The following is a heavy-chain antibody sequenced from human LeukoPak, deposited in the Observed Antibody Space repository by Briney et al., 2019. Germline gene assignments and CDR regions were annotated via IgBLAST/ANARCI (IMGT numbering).Heavy chain of an antibody. CDR1: GGSFSGYY. D-gene: IGHD2-15*01. Sequence: SETLSLTCAVYGGSFSGYYWSWIRQSPGKGLEGIGEINHSEATDYNPSFKSRVTISVDTSKNQFSLKLSSVTAADTAVYYCAREAQYCSGGSCYGGYFQHWGQGTLVTVSS. CDR3: AREAQYCSGGSCYGGYFQH. J-gene: IGHJ1*01. CDR2: INHSEAT. V-gene: IGHV4-34*01.